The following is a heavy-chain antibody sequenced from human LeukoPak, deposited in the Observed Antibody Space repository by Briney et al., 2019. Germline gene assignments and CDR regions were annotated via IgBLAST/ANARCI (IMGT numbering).Heavy chain of an antibody. V-gene: IGHV1-18*01. Sequence: GASVKVSCKASGYTFTSYGISWVRQATGQGLEWMGWISAYNGTTNYAQKLQGRVTMTTDTSTSTAYMELRSLRSADTAVYYCARDLSTMIVEGTIPNYFDYWGQGTLVTVSS. CDR2: ISAYNGTT. CDR3: ARDLSTMIVEGTIPNYFDY. CDR1: GYTFTSYG. D-gene: IGHD3-22*01. J-gene: IGHJ4*02.